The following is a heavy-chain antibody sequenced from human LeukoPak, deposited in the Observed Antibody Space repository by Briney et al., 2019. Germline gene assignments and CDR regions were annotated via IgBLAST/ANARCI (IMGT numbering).Heavy chain of an antibody. CDR3: ARTRSDAFDI. CDR2: IYSDGST. CDR1: GFTVNSNY. Sequence: GGSLRLSCAASGFTVNSNYMSWVRQAPGKGLEWVSVIYSDGSTSYADSVKGRFSISRDYSKNALYLQMNSPRAEDTAVYYCARTRSDAFDIWGQGTMVTVSS. V-gene: IGHV3-53*01. D-gene: IGHD2-2*01. J-gene: IGHJ3*02.